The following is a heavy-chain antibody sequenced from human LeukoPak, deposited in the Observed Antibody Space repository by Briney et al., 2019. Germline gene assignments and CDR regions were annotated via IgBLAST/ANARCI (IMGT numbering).Heavy chain of an antibody. CDR1: GFTFTSYA. J-gene: IGHJ6*03. V-gene: IGHV3-21*01. Sequence: GGSLRLSCAASGFTFTSYAMTWVRQAPGKGLEWVSGISGGARDTYYADSVKGRFTISRDNAKNSLYLQMNSLRAEDTAVYYCARSERITMIVVVTVYYYYYMDVWGKGTTVTISS. D-gene: IGHD3-22*01. CDR2: ISGGARDT. CDR3: ARSERITMIVVVTVYYYYYMDV.